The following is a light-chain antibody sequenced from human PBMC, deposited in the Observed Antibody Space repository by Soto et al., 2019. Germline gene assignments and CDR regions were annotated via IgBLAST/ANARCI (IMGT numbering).Light chain of an antibody. Sequence: QSVLTQPPSASGTPGQRVTISCSGSSSNIGSNTVNWYQQLPGTAHKLLIYSNNQRPSGVPDRFSGSKSGTSASLAISGLQSEYEADYYCAAWDDSLNGWVFVGGTKVTVL. CDR2: SNN. CDR1: SSNIGSNT. V-gene: IGLV1-44*01. J-gene: IGLJ3*02. CDR3: AAWDDSLNGWV.